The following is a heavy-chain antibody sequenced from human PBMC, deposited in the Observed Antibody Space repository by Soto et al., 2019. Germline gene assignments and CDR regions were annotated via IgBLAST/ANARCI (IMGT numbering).Heavy chain of an antibody. CDR3: ARGSNDSSSSYFDY. CDR1: GYTFTGYY. Sequence: ASVKVSCKASGYTFTGYYIHWVRQAPGQGLEWMGWINPNSGGTSYAQKFQGRVTMTKDTSISTAYMELSRLRSDDTAVHYCARGSNDSSSSYFDYWGQGTLVTVS. CDR2: INPNSGGT. V-gene: IGHV1-2*02. D-gene: IGHD6-6*01. J-gene: IGHJ4*02.